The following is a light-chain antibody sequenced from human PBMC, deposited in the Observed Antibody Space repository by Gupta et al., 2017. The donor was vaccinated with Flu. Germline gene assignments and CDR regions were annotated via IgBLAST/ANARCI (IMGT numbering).Light chain of an antibody. CDR3: YAWDDSLSAVV. CDR2: SNN. Sequence: QSVLPQPPSASGPPGQRITISCSGGNSNIGSNYVDWYQQLPGTPPKLLMYSNNQRPSGVPDRFSGSTSGTKASLAISGPRSDDEADYYCYAWDDSLSAVVFGGGTKLTVL. V-gene: IGLV1-47*02. CDR1: NSNIGSNY. J-gene: IGLJ2*01.